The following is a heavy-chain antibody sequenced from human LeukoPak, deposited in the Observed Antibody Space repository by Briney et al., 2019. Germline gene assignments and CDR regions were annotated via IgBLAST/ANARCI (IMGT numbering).Heavy chain of an antibody. CDR3: AREGSYGSGSWGIDY. J-gene: IGHJ4*02. V-gene: IGHV1-69*13. Sequence: ASVKVSCKASGGTFSSYAISWVRQAPGQGLEWMGGIIPIFGTANYAQKFQGRVTITADESTSTAYMELSSRRSEDTAVYYCAREGSYGSGSWGIDYWGQGTLVTVSS. CDR2: IIPIFGTA. CDR1: GGTFSSYA. D-gene: IGHD3-10*01.